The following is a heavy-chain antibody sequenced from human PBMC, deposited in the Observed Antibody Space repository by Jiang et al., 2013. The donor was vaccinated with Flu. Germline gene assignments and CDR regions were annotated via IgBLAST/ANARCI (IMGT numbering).Heavy chain of an antibody. J-gene: IGHJ1*01. CDR2: INAGNGNT. CDR1: GYTFTSYA. Sequence: SGAEVKKPGASVKVSCKASGYTFTSYAMHWVRQAPGQRLEWMGWINAGNGNTKYSQKFQGRVTITRDTSASTAYMELSSLRSEDTAVYYCARDAGIAVAGTLEYFQHWGQGTLVTVSS. D-gene: IGHD6-19*01. V-gene: IGHV1-3*01. CDR3: ARDAGIAVAGTLEYFQH.